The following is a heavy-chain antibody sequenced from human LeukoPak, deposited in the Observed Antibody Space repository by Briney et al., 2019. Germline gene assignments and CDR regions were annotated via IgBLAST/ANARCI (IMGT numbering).Heavy chain of an antibody. D-gene: IGHD5-24*01. V-gene: IGHV4-61*08. CDR2: IYYSGST. J-gene: IGHJ6*02. Sequence: SETLSLTCTVSGGSISSGGYYWTWIRQPPGKGLEWIGHIYYSGSTNYNPSLKSRVSISVDTSKNQFSLKLTSVTAADTAVYYCARDNYRDGVDVWGQGTTVTVS. CDR3: ARDNYRDGVDV. CDR1: GGSISSGGYY.